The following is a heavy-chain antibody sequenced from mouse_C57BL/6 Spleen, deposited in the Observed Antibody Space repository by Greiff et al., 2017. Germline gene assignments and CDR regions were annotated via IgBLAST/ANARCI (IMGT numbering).Heavy chain of an antibody. CDR2: ISNGGGST. CDR1: GFTFSDYY. J-gene: IGHJ4*01. CDR3: ARRRSNYPYAMDY. V-gene: IGHV5-12*01. Sequence: EVKLMESGGGLVQPGGSLKLSCAASGFTFSDYYMYWVRQTPEKRLEWVAYISNGGGSTYYPDTVKGRFTISRDNAKNTLYLQMSRLKSEDTAMYYCARRRSNYPYAMDYWGQGTSVTVSS. D-gene: IGHD2-5*01.